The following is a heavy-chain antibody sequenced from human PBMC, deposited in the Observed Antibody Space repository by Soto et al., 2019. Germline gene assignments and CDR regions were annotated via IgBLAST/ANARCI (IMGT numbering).Heavy chain of an antibody. Sequence: GGSLRLSCTASGFTFGDYAMSWFRQAPGKGLEWVGFIRSKAYGGTTEYAASVKGRFTISRDDSKSIAYLQMNSLKTEDTAVYYRALVVIGTADWFDPWGQGTLVTVSS. CDR2: IRSKAYGGTT. CDR1: GFTFGDYA. J-gene: IGHJ5*02. V-gene: IGHV3-49*03. CDR3: ALVVIGTADWFDP. D-gene: IGHD3-22*01.